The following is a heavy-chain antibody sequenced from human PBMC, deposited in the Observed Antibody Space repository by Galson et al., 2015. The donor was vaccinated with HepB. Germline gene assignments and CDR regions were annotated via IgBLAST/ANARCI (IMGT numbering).Heavy chain of an antibody. D-gene: IGHD2-21*01. J-gene: IGHJ4*02. CDR3: AKATGDGFLFDY. V-gene: IGHV3-7*03. Sequence: SLRLSCAASGFTFSSYWMSWVRQAPGKGLEWVANIKQDGSEKYYVDSVKGRFTISRDNAKNSLYLQMNSLRAEDTAVYYCAKATGDGFLFDYWGQGTLVTVSS. CDR2: IKQDGSEK. CDR1: GFTFSSYW.